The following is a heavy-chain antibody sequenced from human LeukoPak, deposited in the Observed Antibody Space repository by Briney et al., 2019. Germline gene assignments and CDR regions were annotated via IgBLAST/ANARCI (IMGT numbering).Heavy chain of an antibody. CDR3: ARGTIYYMDV. J-gene: IGHJ6*03. CDR1: GYTFTSYD. Sequence: ASVKVSCKASGYTFTSYDINWVRQATGQGLEWMGWMNPNSGNTGYAQKFQGRVTMTRDTSTSTVYMELSSLRSEDTAVYYCARGTIYYMDVWGKGTTVTVSS. D-gene: IGHD1-7*01. V-gene: IGHV1-8*02. CDR2: MNPNSGNT.